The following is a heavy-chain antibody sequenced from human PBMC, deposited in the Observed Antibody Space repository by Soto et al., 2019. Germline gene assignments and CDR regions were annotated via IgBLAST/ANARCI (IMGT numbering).Heavy chain of an antibody. CDR1: GFSFSNYA. CDR3: AKVVNAIRFPFEY. J-gene: IGHJ4*02. Sequence: EVQLLESGGGLVQPGGSLRLSCAASGFSFSNYAMTWVRQAPGKGLEWVSSISGSGSSTYYADSVRGRFTISRDNSKNTLYLQMNSLRAADTATYYCAKVVNAIRFPFEYWGQGTLVTVSS. D-gene: IGHD2-2*01. CDR2: ISGSGSST. V-gene: IGHV3-23*01.